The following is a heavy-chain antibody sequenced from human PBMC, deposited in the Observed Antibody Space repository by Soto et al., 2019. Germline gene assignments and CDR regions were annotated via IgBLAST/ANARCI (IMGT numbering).Heavy chain of an antibody. CDR3: ARAGPVSGNHAFDI. J-gene: IGHJ3*02. Sequence: QVQLVQSGAEVKKPGSSVKVSCKASGGSFSSYAISWVRQAPVQGLEWMGGIIPIFGAQTYAQKFQGRVTIIADKSTSTAYMELSSLRSEDTALYYCARAGPVSGNHAFDIWGQGTLVTVSS. D-gene: IGHD6-19*01. V-gene: IGHV1-69*06. CDR2: IIPIFGAQ. CDR1: GGSFSSYA.